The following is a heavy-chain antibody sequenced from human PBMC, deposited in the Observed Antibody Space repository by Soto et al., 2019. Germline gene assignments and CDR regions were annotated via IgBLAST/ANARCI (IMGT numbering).Heavy chain of an antibody. D-gene: IGHD3-10*01. CDR2: MSGSSGTT. J-gene: IGHJ4*02. CDR1: GFTFTNYA. CDR3: TRQSYYGSGTNLDY. Sequence: EVQLLESGGGLVQPGGSLRLSCAASGFTFTNYAMSWVRQAPGEGLEWVSSMSGSSGTTYYADSVRGRFTISRDNSRDTLYLQMNSLKTEDTAVYYCTRQSYYGSGTNLDYWGQGTLVTVSS. V-gene: IGHV3-23*01.